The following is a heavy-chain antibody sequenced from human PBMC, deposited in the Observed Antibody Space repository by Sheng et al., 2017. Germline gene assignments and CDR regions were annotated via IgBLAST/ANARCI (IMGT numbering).Heavy chain of an antibody. V-gene: IGHV3-30*03. Sequence: QVQLVESGGGVVQPGRSLRLSCAASGFTFSSYGMHWVRQAPGKGLEWVAVISYDGSNKYYADSVKGRFTISRDNSKNTLYLQMNSLRAEDTASVYCARDYGVQDYWGQGTLVTVSS. D-gene: IGHD1-1*01. CDR1: GFTFSSYG. J-gene: IGHJ4*02. CDR2: ISYDGSNK. CDR3: ARDYGVQDY.